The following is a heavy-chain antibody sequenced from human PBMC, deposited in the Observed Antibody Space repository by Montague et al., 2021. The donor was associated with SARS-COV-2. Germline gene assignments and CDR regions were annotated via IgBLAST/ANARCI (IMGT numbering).Heavy chain of an antibody. D-gene: IGHD3-16*01. V-gene: IGHV3-21*01. Sequence: SLRLSCAASGFTFSTYTMNWVRQAPGKGLEWVSSISSGSNFIYYADSVKGRFTISRDNAKESLYLQMNSLRADDTAVYYCARGEGLRLGEFFDYWGQGTLVTVSS. J-gene: IGHJ4*02. CDR2: ISSGSNFI. CDR1: GFTFSTYT. CDR3: ARGEGLRLGEFFDY.